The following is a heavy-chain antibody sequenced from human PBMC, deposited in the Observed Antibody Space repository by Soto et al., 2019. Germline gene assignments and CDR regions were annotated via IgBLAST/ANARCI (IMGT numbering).Heavy chain of an antibody. CDR3: ARDRSDHGDAFDL. Sequence: QVQLVESGGGVVLPGRSLRLSCAASGFSFSSYGMQWFRQARGKGLEWVAVIWYDGSNQYYADAVKGRFTISRDNSKNTLYLQMNSLRADDTAIYYCARDRSDHGDAFDLWGQGAMVTVSS. D-gene: IGHD2-15*01. V-gene: IGHV3-33*01. J-gene: IGHJ3*01. CDR1: GFSFSSYG. CDR2: IWYDGSNQ.